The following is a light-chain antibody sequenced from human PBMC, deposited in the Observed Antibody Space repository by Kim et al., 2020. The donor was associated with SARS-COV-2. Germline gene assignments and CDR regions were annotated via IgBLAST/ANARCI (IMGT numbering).Light chain of an antibody. CDR1: QHIATY. CDR2: DAS. CDR3: QQRNSWPPAVT. Sequence: PGETAPLSCRASQHIATYLAWYQPRPGQAPRLLVYDASNRATGVPDRFSGSGSGTDFTLTISSLEPEDFSIYYCQQRNSWPPAVTFGGGTKVDIK. V-gene: IGKV3-11*01. J-gene: IGKJ4*01.